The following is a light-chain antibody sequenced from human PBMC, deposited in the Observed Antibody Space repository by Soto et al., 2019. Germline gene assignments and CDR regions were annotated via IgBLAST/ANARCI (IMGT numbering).Light chain of an antibody. Sequence: DIHMTQTPSSLSASTGDRVTITCRASQNIASDLNWYQQKPGKAPKLLIYTASSLQSGVPSRFSGSESGTDFTLTISSLQPEDFATYSCQHSHSTPLTFGGGTKVELK. V-gene: IGKV1-39*01. CDR1: QNIASD. CDR2: TAS. CDR3: QHSHSTPLT. J-gene: IGKJ4*01.